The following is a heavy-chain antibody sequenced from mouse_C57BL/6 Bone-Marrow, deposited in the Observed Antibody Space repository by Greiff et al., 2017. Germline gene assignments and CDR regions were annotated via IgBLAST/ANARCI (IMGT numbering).Heavy chain of an antibody. CDR3: ARSASMEGYYFDY. V-gene: IGHV1-64*01. J-gene: IGHJ2*01. D-gene: IGHD6-1*01. CDR1: GYTFTSYW. Sequence: QVQLQQPGAELVKPGASVKLSCKASGYTFTSYWMHWVKQRPGQGLEWIGMIHPNSGSTNYNEKFKSKATLTVDKSSSTAYMQLSSLTSEDSAVCYCARSASMEGYYFDYWGQGTTLTVSS. CDR2: IHPNSGST.